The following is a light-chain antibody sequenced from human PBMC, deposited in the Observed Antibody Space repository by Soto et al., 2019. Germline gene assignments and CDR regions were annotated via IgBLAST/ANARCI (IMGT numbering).Light chain of an antibody. Sequence: ILSAKYSSTLSVSPGGRATPSCRASQSVGSNLAWYQQKPGQAPRLLIYGASTRVTGIPARFSGSGSGTDFTLTITSLEPEDFAFYYCHQRQRWPRTFGQGTKVDIK. V-gene: IGKV3-15*01. J-gene: IGKJ1*01. CDR1: QSVGSN. CDR2: GAS. CDR3: HQRQRWPRT.